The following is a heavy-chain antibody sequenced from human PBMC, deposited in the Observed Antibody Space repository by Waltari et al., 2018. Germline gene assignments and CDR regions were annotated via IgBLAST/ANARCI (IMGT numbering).Heavy chain of an antibody. CDR1: GGTFSSYT. CDR3: ILAVAGTRNWFDP. CDR2: SNPILGIA. J-gene: IGHJ5*02. Sequence: QVQLVQSGAEVKKPGSSVKVSCKASGGTFSSYTISWVRQAPGQGLEWMGRSNPILGIANYAQKCQGRVTITADKSTSTAYMELSSLRSEDTAVYYCILAVAGTRNWFDPWGQGTLVTVSS. D-gene: IGHD6-19*01. V-gene: IGHV1-69*02.